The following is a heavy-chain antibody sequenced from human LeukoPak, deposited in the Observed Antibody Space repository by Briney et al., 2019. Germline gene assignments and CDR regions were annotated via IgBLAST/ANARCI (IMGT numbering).Heavy chain of an antibody. V-gene: IGHV4-4*02. CDR3: ARDHRNSLVSDYGMDV. Sequence: SGTLSLTCAVSGGSISSSNWWSWVRQPPGKGLEWIGEIYHSGSTNYNPSLKSRVTISVDTSKNQFSLKLSSVTAADTAVYYCARDHRNSLVSDYGMDVWGQGTTVTVSS. J-gene: IGHJ6*02. CDR2: IYHSGST. D-gene: IGHD1-14*01. CDR1: GGSISSSNW.